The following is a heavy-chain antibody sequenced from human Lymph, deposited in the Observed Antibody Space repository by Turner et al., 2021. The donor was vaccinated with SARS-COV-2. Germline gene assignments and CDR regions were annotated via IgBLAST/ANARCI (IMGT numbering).Heavy chain of an antibody. V-gene: IGHV4-34*01. CDR2: IKDSGST. D-gene: IGHD2-21*01. CDR3: ARLNPPAVGGGDWFDP. J-gene: IGHJ5*02. Sequence: VQLPQWGAGLLKPSETLSLTCAVYCGSFSGYYWSWIRQPPGKGLEWIGEIKDSGSTNNNPSIKSGVTRSVDTAKNQVALKQSYVTAADTAVDYCARLNPPAVGGGDWFDPWGQGTLVTVSS. CDR1: CGSFSGYY.